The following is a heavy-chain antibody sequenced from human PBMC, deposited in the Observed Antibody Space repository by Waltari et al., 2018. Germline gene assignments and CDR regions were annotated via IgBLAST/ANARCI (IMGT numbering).Heavy chain of an antibody. D-gene: IGHD3-16*02. CDR2: IAPFNYT. J-gene: IGHJ1*01. CDR3: ARQIVPKGEH. CDR1: GFTFRTSG. V-gene: IGHV3-21*06. Sequence: EVQLVESGGGLVKPGGSLRLSCAVSGFTFRTSGMNWVRQAPGMGLEWVSYIAPFNYTYNAESVSGRFTISRDHARGLLYLQMNRLRAGDTAVYYCARQIVPKGEHWGQGTLVTVS.